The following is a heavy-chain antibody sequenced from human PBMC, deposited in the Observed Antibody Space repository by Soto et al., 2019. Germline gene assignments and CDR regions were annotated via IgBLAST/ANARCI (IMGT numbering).Heavy chain of an antibody. CDR2: FDPEDGET. Sequence: QVQLVQSGAEVKKPGSSVKVSCKASGGTFSSYAISWVRQAPGKGLEWMGGFDPEDGETIYAQKFQGRVTMTEDTSTDTAYMELSSLRSEDTAVYYCATGIMGYGKTADYWGQGTLVTVSS. CDR3: ATGIMGYGKTADY. CDR1: GGTFSSYA. J-gene: IGHJ4*02. D-gene: IGHD4-17*01. V-gene: IGHV1-24*01.